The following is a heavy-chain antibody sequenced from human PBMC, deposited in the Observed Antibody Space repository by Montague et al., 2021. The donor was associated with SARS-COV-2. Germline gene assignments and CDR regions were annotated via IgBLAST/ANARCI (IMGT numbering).Heavy chain of an antibody. J-gene: IGHJ6*02. CDR3: ARLPYDNSYGMDV. V-gene: IGHV4-59*01. D-gene: IGHD3-9*01. CDR1: GYSISTYY. CDR2: IVYSGST. Sequence: SETLSLTCTVSGYSISTYYWNWIRQFPGKGLEWIGYIVYSGSTNYNPSLQSRVITSVDRSKIQFSLKLNSVTAADTAIYYCARLPYDNSYGMDVWGQGTTVTVSS.